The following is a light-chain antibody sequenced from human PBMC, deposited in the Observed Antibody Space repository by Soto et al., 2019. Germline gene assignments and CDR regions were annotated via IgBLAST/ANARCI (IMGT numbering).Light chain of an antibody. CDR1: QDIGDY. CDR2: EAS. CDR3: QMYNSAPQIT. J-gene: IGKJ4*01. V-gene: IGKV1-27*01. Sequence: DIQMTQSPAPLSASVGDRVTITCRASQDIGDYLAWYQQKPGKVPKVLIYEASTLQSGVPSRFSGSGSGTDFTLTISGLQPEDVATYYCQMYNSAPQITFGGGTKVEIK.